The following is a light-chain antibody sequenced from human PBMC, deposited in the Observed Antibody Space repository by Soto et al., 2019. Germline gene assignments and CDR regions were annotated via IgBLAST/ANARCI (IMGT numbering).Light chain of an antibody. Sequence: EIVLTQSPGSLSLSPGERATLSCRASQSVDSSFFAWYQQKPGPAPRLLIYGASNRATGIPDRFSGSGSGTDFTLTISKLEPEDFAVYYCQQYVSSVTFGQGTKVEIQ. CDR3: QQYVSSVT. V-gene: IGKV3-20*01. J-gene: IGKJ1*01. CDR2: GAS. CDR1: QSVDSSF.